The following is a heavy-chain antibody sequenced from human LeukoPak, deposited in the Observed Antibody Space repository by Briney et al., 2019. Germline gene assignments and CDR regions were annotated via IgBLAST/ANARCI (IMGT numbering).Heavy chain of an antibody. V-gene: IGHV1-2*02. CDR3: ARACGGDCYSGAY. D-gene: IGHD2-21*02. J-gene: IGHJ4*02. CDR2: IGPNSGGT. Sequence: ASVKVSCKASGYAFTGYNIHWVRQAPGQGFEYMGWIGPNSGGTDYAQKFQGRVTMTRDTSISTAYMELSSLRSEDTAVYYCARACGGDCYSGAYWGQGILVTVSS. CDR1: GYAFTGYN.